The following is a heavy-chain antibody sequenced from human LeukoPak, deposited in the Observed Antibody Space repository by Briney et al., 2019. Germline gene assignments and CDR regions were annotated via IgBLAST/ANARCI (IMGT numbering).Heavy chain of an antibody. J-gene: IGHJ5*02. CDR2: INWNGGSR. Sequence: GGSLRLSCVASGFTFTSFWMSWVRQVPGKGLEWVSGINWNGGSRGYADSVKGRFTISRDNAKNSVYLQMNSLRSEDTAFYHCARDRCSSTSCYNTPNWFDPWGQGTLVTVSS. CDR3: ARDRCSSTSCYNTPNWFDP. V-gene: IGHV3-20*01. CDR1: GFTFTSFW. D-gene: IGHD2-2*02.